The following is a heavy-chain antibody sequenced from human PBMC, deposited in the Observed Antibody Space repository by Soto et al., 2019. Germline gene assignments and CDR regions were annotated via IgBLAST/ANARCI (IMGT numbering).Heavy chain of an antibody. Sequence: GGSLRLSCAASGFTFSSYAMSWVRQAPGKGLEWVSAISGSGGSTYYADSVKGRFTISRDNSKNTLYLQMNSLRAEDTAVYYCAKDPGTKQWLGGLLFDYWGQGTLVTVSS. CDR2: ISGSGGST. J-gene: IGHJ4*02. CDR3: AKDPGTKQWLGGLLFDY. CDR1: GFTFSSYA. D-gene: IGHD6-19*01. V-gene: IGHV3-23*01.